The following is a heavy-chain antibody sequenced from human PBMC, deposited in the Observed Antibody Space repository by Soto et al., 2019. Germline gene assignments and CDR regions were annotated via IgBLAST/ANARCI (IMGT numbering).Heavy chain of an antibody. CDR1: GYRFTSYW. CDR2: IYPGDSDT. Sequence: GESLKISCKGSGYRFTSYWIGWVRQMPGKGLEWMGIIYPGDSDTRYSPSFQGQVTTSADKSISTAYLQWSSLKASDTAMYYCARQYCSSTSCSYYFDYWGQGTLVTVSS. V-gene: IGHV5-51*01. CDR3: ARQYCSSTSCSYYFDY. D-gene: IGHD2-2*01. J-gene: IGHJ4*02.